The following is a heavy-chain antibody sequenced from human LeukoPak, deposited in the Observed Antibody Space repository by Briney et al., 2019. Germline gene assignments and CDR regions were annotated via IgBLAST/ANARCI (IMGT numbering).Heavy chain of an antibody. J-gene: IGHJ4*02. CDR3: AKASRRVASTTFYYFDY. CDR2: ISGSGGST. V-gene: IGHV3-23*01. CDR1: GFTFSSYG. Sequence: GGSLRLSCIASGFTFSSYGMSWVRQAPGKGLEWVSAISGSGGSTYYADSVKGRFTISRDNSKNTLYLQMNSLRAEDTAVYYCAKASRRVASTTFYYFDYWGQGTLVTVSS. D-gene: IGHD6-19*01.